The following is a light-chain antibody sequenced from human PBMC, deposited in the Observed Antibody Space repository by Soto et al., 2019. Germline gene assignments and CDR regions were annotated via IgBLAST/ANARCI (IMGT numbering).Light chain of an antibody. Sequence: QSVLTQPPSASGTPGQRVTISCSGSSSNLGQNPVHWYQQLPGTAPKLLIYSNSYRSSGVPDRFSGSKSGTSASLAISGLQSADEADYYCAAWDDSLTGSWVFGGGTKLTVL. CDR2: SNS. J-gene: IGLJ3*02. V-gene: IGLV1-44*01. CDR1: SSNLGQNP. CDR3: AAWDDSLTGSWV.